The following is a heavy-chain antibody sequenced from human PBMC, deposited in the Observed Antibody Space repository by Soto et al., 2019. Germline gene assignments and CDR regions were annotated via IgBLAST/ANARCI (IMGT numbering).Heavy chain of an antibody. CDR3: ARPQGGYYDILTGYYMGYFDY. V-gene: IGHV4-39*01. CDR1: GGSISSSSYY. J-gene: IGHJ4*02. CDR2: IYYSGST. D-gene: IGHD3-9*01. Sequence: PSETLSLTCTVSGGSISSSSYYWGWIRQPPGKGLEWIGSIYYSGSTYYNPSLKSRVTISVDTSKIRFSLKLSSVTAADTAVYYCARPQGGYYDILTGYYMGYFDYWGQGTLVTVSS.